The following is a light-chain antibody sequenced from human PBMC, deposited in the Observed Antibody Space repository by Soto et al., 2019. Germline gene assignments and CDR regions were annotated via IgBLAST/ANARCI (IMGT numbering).Light chain of an antibody. CDR1: ISDFVVYNY. Sequence: VLTQPASVSGSPGQSVTISCTGTISDFVVYNYVSWYQQHPGKAPKLMIYGVSNRPSGVSNRFSGSKSGNTASLTISGLQADDEADYYCSSHTISSALQVFGTGTKVTVL. CDR2: GVS. J-gene: IGLJ1*01. V-gene: IGLV2-14*01. CDR3: SSHTISSALQV.